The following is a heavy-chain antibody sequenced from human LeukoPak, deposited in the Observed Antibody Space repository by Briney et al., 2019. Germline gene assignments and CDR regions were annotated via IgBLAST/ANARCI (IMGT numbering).Heavy chain of an antibody. CDR2: IRTKLRNYAT. Sequence: PGGSLRLSCATSGFIFSGSDIHWVRQASGRGLEWVGRIRTKLRNYATAYAASVKGRFTISRDDSGDTEYLQMNSLKTEDTAVYYCTTYISGHYWGQGTLVTVSS. D-gene: IGHD1-20*01. J-gene: IGHJ4*02. CDR1: GFIFSGSD. CDR3: TTYISGHY. V-gene: IGHV3-73*01.